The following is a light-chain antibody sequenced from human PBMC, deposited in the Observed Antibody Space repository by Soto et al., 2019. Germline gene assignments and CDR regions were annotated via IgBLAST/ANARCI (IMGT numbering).Light chain of an antibody. Sequence: QSVLTQPPSVSGAPGQRVTISCTGSSSNIGAGYDVHWYQQLPGTAPKLLIYGNSNRPSGVPDRFSGSKSGTSASLAITGLQVEEGADYYCQSYDSTLSGSGVFGGGTKLTV. CDR2: GNS. J-gene: IGLJ2*01. V-gene: IGLV1-40*01. CDR3: QSYDSTLSGSGV. CDR1: SSNIGAGYD.